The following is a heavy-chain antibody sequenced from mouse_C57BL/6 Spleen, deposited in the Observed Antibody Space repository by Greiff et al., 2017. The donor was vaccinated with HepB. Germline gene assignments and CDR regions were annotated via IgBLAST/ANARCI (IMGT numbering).Heavy chain of an antibody. CDR1: GFNIKDYY. V-gene: IGHV14-1*01. CDR3: TTDTTVVERDY. Sequence: VHLQQSGAELVRPWASVKLSCTASGFNIKDYYMHWVKQSPEPGLEWSGRTDPEDGDPEYAPKFQGKDTMTADTSSNTAYLQLSSLTSEDTAVYYCTTDTTVVERDYWGQGTTLTVSS. J-gene: IGHJ2*01. CDR2: TDPEDGDP. D-gene: IGHD1-1*01.